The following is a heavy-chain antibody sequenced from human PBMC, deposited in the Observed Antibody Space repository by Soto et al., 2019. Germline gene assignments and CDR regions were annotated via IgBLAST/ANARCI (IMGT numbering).Heavy chain of an antibody. D-gene: IGHD3-9*01. J-gene: IGHJ3*02. CDR2: IVVGSGNT. CDR1: GFTFTSSA. Sequence: SVKVSCKASGFTFTSSAMQWVRQARGQRLEWIGWIVVGSGNTNYAQKFQERVTITRDMSTSTAYMELSSLRSEDTAVYYCAAGRTYYDILTGYFGPDAFDIWGQGTVVTVSS. V-gene: IGHV1-58*02. CDR3: AAGRTYYDILTGYFGPDAFDI.